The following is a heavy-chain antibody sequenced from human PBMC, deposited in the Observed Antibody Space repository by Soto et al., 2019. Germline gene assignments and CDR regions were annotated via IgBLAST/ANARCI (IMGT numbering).Heavy chain of an antibody. V-gene: IGHV4-4*07. D-gene: IGHD1-1*01. CDR3: ARGGAMSWNVLDS. J-gene: IGHJ4*02. CDR2: SHVSGNT. Sequence: QVQLQESGPGLVKPSETLSLTCTVSGGFISVSYWTWIRQVAGKGLEWIGRSHVSGNTDYNPSLKSRVTMSVDTSKNQVSLKLSYVTAADTAVYYCARGGAMSWNVLDSWGRGILVTVFS. CDR1: GGFISVSY.